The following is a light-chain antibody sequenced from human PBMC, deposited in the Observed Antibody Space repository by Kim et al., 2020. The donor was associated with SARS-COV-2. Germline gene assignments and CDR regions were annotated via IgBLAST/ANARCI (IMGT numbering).Light chain of an antibody. CDR2: SAS. J-gene: IGKJ2*01. CDR1: QSVTSSY. V-gene: IGKV3-20*01. Sequence: LSPGERATLSCMASQSVTSSYLAWYQPRPGQAPRLLIYSASSRAPGIPDRFSGSGSGTDFSLTISRLEPEDFAMYYCQQYGSSRYTFGQGTKLEI. CDR3: QQYGSSRYT.